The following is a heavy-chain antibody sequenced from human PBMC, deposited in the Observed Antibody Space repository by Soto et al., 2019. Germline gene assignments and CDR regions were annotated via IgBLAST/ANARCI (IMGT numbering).Heavy chain of an antibody. D-gene: IGHD2-8*01. Sequence: QVQLVQSGAEVKKPGASVKVSCKASGYTFNNYGINWVRQAPGQGLEWMGWISAYSDYTNYAQNLQGRVTMTTDTSTNTAYMELRSLRSDDTAIYYCAKNRGLMAGLFDYWGQGTLVTVSS. CDR1: GYTFNNYG. CDR3: AKNRGLMAGLFDY. V-gene: IGHV1-18*01. CDR2: ISAYSDYT. J-gene: IGHJ4*02.